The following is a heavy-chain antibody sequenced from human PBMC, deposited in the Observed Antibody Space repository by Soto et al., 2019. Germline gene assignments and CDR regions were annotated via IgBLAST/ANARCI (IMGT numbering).Heavy chain of an antibody. CDR3: AGRYCSGGSCYYRGYYYGMDV. Sequence: GGSLRLSCTASGFTFRSYARSWVRQAPGKGLEWVSAISGSGGSTYYADSVKGRFTISRDNSKNTLYLQMNSLRAEDTAVYYCAGRYCSGGSCYYRGYYYGMDVWGQGTTVTVSS. V-gene: IGHV3-23*01. CDR1: GFTFRSYA. D-gene: IGHD2-15*01. CDR2: ISGSGGST. J-gene: IGHJ6*02.